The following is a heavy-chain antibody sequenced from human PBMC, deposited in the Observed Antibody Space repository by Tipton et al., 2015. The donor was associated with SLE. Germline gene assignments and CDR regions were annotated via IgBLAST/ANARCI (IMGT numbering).Heavy chain of an antibody. CDR3: VTRSDGVPYH. V-gene: IGHV3-7*01. CDR1: GFTFSSYW. D-gene: IGHD3-16*01. J-gene: IGHJ5*02. Sequence: GSLRLSCAASGFTFSSYWMSWVRQAPGKGLEWVANIKQDGSEKYYVDSVTGRFTISRDNAKNSLFLQMNSLRVEDTAVYYCVTRSDGVPYHWGQGALVTVSS. CDR2: IKQDGSEK.